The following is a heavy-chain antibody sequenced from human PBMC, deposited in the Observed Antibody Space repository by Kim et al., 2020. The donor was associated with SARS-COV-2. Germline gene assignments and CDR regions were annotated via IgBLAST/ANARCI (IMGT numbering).Heavy chain of an antibody. J-gene: IGHJ3*02. V-gene: IGHV3-23*01. Sequence: SEGNVKGRLTIAEDNYKNTLYLQRNSVRAEDTAVYYCAKLRILLWDHFDIWGQGTMVTVSS. D-gene: IGHD2-15*01. CDR3: AKLRILLWDHFDI.